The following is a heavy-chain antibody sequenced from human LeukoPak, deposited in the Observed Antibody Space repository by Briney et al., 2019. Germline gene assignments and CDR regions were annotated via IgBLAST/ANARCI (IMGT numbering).Heavy chain of an antibody. CDR1: GGSISSYY. D-gene: IGHD2-15*01. CDR2: IYTRGST. CDR3: ASTSYCSGGSCYSGSEL. Sequence: SETLSLTCTVSGGSISSYYWSWIRQPARKGLEWIGRIYTRGSTNYNPSLKSRVTMSVDTSKNQFSLKLSSVTAADTAVYYCASTSYCSGGSCYSGSELWGQGTLVTVSS. J-gene: IGHJ4*02. V-gene: IGHV4-4*07.